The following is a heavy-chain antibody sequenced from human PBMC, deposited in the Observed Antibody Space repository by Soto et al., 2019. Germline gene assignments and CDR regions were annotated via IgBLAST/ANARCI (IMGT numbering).Heavy chain of an antibody. D-gene: IGHD2-15*01. Sequence: GGSLRLSCAASGFTFRSYGMHWVRQAPGKGLEWVAVIWYDGSDKYYADSVKGRFTISRDNSKNTLYLQMNSLRAEDTAVYYFARDLSSGGTYAFDVWGQGIMVTVSS. V-gene: IGHV3-33*01. CDR2: IWYDGSDK. CDR3: ARDLSSGGTYAFDV. CDR1: GFTFRSYG. J-gene: IGHJ3*01.